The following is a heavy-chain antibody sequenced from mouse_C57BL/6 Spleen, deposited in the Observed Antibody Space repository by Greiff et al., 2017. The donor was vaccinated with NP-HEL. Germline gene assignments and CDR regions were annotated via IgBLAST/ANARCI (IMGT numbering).Heavy chain of an antibody. D-gene: IGHD3-2*02. Sequence: QVQLKQPGAELVRPGSSVKLSCKASGYTFTSYWMHWVKQRPIQGLEWIGNIDPSDSETHYNQKFKDKATLTVDKSSSTAYRQLSSLTSEDSAVYYCARGDSSGYPAWFAYWGQGTLVTVSA. CDR2: IDPSDSET. CDR1: GYTFTSYW. J-gene: IGHJ3*01. V-gene: IGHV1-52*01. CDR3: ARGDSSGYPAWFAY.